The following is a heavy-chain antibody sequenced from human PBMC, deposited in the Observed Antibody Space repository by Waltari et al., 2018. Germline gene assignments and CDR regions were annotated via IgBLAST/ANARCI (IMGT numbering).Heavy chain of an antibody. V-gene: IGHV4-59*01. D-gene: IGHD6-19*01. CDR1: GGSISSYY. CDR2: IYYSGST. J-gene: IGHJ6*02. Sequence: QVQLQESGPGLVKPSETLSLTCTVSGGSISSYYWSWIRQPPGKGLEWIGYIYYSGSTNYNPSLKSRVTISVDTSKNQFSLKLSSVTAADTAVYYCARDRSSGWYGTYYYYGMDVWGQGTTVTVSS. CDR3: ARDRSSGWYGTYYYYGMDV.